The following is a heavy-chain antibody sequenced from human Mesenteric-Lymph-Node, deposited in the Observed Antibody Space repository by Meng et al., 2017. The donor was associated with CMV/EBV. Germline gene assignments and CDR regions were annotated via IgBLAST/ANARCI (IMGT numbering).Heavy chain of an antibody. CDR3: ARLSSYSSAYDY. D-gene: IGHD5-18*01. CDR1: GYAFRTYD. J-gene: IGHJ4*02. Sequence: CKTSGYAFRTYDINWVRQAPGQGLEWMGWVSPNSDNADYAQRFQGRVTFSRNSAISTAYMEVSSLTYEDTAVYYCARLSSYSSAYDYWGQGTLVTVSS. V-gene: IGHV1-8*03. CDR2: VSPNSDNA.